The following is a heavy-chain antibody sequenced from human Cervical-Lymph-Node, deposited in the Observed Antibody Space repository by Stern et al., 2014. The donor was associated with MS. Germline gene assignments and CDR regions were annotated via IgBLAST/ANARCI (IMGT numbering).Heavy chain of an antibody. Sequence: VQLVESGGGLVQPGGSLRLSCAASGLIVSNNHMNWVRQAPGKGLEWVSVIYIGDSTYYADSVKGRFTISRDNSKSTLYLQMNSLRAEDTAVYYCARGYGDYLDFWGQGTLVTVSS. J-gene: IGHJ4*02. CDR1: GLIVSNNH. CDR3: ARGYGDYLDF. D-gene: IGHD4-17*01. CDR2: IYIGDST. V-gene: IGHV3-66*01.